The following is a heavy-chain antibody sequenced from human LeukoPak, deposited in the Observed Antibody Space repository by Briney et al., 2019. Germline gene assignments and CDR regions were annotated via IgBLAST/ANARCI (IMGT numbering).Heavy chain of an antibody. CDR2: IVPIFGTA. V-gene: IGHV1-69*13. Sequence: SVKVSCKASGYTFTSYDINWVRQAPGQGLEWMGGIVPIFGTADYAQKFQGRVTIAADESTSTAYMELSSLRSEDTAVYYCARDRAAAGLNNWFDPWGQGTRVTVSS. D-gene: IGHD6-13*01. CDR1: GYTFTSYD. J-gene: IGHJ5*02. CDR3: ARDRAAAGLNNWFDP.